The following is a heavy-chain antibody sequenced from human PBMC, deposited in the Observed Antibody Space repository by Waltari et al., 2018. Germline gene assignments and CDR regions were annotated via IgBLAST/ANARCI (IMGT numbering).Heavy chain of an antibody. CDR3: AREGYYDFWSGYYGEDYYYYYMDV. Sequence: EVQLVESGGGLVQPGGSLRLSCAASGFTFSSYSMNWVRPAPGKGLEWVSYISSSSSTIYYADSVKGRFTNSRDNAKNSLYLQMNSLRAEDTAVYYCAREGYYDFWSGYYGEDYYYYYMDVWGKGTTVTISS. J-gene: IGHJ6*03. CDR2: ISSSSSTI. CDR1: GFTFSSYS. V-gene: IGHV3-48*04. D-gene: IGHD3-3*01.